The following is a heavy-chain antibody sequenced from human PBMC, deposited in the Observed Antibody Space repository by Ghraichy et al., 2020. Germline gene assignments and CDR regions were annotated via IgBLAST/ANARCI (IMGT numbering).Heavy chain of an antibody. D-gene: IGHD4-23*01. CDR2: IYYSGST. Sequence: SQTLSLTCTVSGGSISSSSYYWGWIRQPPGKGLEWIGSIYYSGSTYYNPSLKSRVTISVDTSKNQFSLKLSSVTAADTAVYYCARVTTVVTVSGVHGQAIDYWGQGTLVTVSS. CDR1: GGSISSSSYY. CDR3: ARVTTVVTVSGVHGQAIDY. V-gene: IGHV4-39*01. J-gene: IGHJ4*02.